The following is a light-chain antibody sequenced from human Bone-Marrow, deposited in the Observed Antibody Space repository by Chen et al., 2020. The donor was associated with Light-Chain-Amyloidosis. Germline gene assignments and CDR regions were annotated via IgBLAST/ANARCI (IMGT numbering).Light chain of an antibody. Sequence: IVLSQSPATLSLSPGERATLSCRASQGVSSYLAWYQQKPGQAPRLLIYDASTRATGMPARFSGSGSGTDFTLTISSLEPEDFAVYYCQQRSNWPWTFGQGTKVEIK. CDR2: DAS. CDR1: QGVSSY. CDR3: QQRSNWPWT. J-gene: IGKJ1*01. V-gene: IGKV3-11*01.